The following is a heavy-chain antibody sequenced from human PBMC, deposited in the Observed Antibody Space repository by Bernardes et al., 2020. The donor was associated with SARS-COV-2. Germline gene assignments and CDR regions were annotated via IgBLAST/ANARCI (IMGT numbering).Heavy chain of an antibody. Sequence: SETLSLTCSVSGGSISSRTYYWSWIRQPAGRGLEWIGRVYNTGSTNFNPSLKSRVTMSVDTSKNQFSLKLNSVTAADTALYYCARGIFGSGYNYYHGMDVWGPGTTVTVSS. CDR3: ARGIFGSGYNYYHGMDV. D-gene: IGHD3-3*02. V-gene: IGHV4-61*02. CDR1: GGSISSRTYY. CDR2: VYNTGST. J-gene: IGHJ6*02.